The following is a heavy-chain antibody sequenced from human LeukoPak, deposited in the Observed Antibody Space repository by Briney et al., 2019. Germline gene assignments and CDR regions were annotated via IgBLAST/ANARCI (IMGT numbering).Heavy chain of an antibody. CDR2: IYSGGCL. J-gene: IGHJ6*03. Sequence: PGGSMRLSSAAYRFTVSSNYMGWDRQAPGKGLEWDSVIYSGGCLYYADSVKGRFSISRDNSENTLSRHMDVLRPETRAWYFVAKDSTYYVLNYYHNMDVWGKGATVTVS. V-gene: IGHV3-53*05. CDR1: RFTVSSNY. CDR3: AKDSTYYVLNYYHNMDV. D-gene: IGHD3-10*02.